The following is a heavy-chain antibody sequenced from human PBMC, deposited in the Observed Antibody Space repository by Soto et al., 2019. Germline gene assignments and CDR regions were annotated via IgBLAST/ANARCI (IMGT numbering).Heavy chain of an antibody. CDR3: ERVAFGELPVDY. V-gene: IGHV1-18*01. CDR2: ISAYNGNT. CDR1: GYTFTSYG. D-gene: IGHD3-10*01. Sequence: ASVRVSCKATGYTFTSYGISWVRQAPGQGLEWMGWISAYNGNTNYAQKLQGRVTMTTDTSTSTAYMELRSLRSDDTAVYYCERVAFGELPVDYWGQGTLVTVSS. J-gene: IGHJ4*02.